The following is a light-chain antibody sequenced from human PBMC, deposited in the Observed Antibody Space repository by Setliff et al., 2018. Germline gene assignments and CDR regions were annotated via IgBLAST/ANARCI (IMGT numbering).Light chain of an antibody. Sequence: QSALAQPASVSGSPGQSTTISCTGASSDIGDSNYVSWYQQHPGKAPKLIIYDVSDRPSGVSHRFSGSKSGNTASLTISGLLAEDEADYYCSSYTTSSTWVFGTGTKVTVL. CDR3: SSYTTSSTWV. V-gene: IGLV2-14*01. CDR1: SSDIGDSNY. CDR2: DVS. J-gene: IGLJ1*01.